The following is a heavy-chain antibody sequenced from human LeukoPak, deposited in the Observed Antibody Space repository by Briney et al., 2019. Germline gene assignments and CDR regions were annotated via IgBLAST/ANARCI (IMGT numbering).Heavy chain of an antibody. CDR2: INHSGST. CDR3: ARNGPVEMAFDY. Sequence: PSETLSLTCAVYGGSFSGYYWSWIRQPPGKGLEWIGEINHSGSTNYNPSLKSRVTISVDTSKNQFSLKLSSVTAADTAVYYCARNGPVEMAFDYWGQGTLVTVSS. D-gene: IGHD5-24*01. J-gene: IGHJ4*02. V-gene: IGHV4-34*01. CDR1: GGSFSGYY.